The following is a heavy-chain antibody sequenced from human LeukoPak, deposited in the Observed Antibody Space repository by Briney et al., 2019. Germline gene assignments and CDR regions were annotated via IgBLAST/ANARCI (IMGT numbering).Heavy chain of an antibody. V-gene: IGHV3-33*01. CDR2: TYYDGSNK. J-gene: IGHJ3*01. Sequence: GGSLRLSCAASGFTFSTYGMHWVRQAPGKGLEWVALTYYDGSNKYYADSVKGRFTISRDNSKNTLYLQMNNLRAEDTALYYCASLHTGFIAAADFNAFDVWGQGTMVTVSS. CDR3: ASLHTGFIAAADFNAFDV. D-gene: IGHD6-13*01. CDR1: GFTFSTYG.